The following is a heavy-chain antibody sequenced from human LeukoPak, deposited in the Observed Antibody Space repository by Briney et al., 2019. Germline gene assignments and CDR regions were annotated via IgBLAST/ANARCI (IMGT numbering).Heavy chain of an antibody. CDR1: GFTFSSYG. V-gene: IGHV3-30*02. CDR3: AKDYSKTSYYGSGTYYRPNWFDP. Sequence: TGGSPRLSCAASGFTFSSYGMHWVRQAPGKGLEWAAFIRYDGSNKYYADSVKGRFTISRDNSKNTLYLQMNSLRAEDTAVYYCAKDYSKTSYYGSGTYYRPNWFDPWGQGTLVTVSP. J-gene: IGHJ5*02. D-gene: IGHD3-10*01. CDR2: IRYDGSNK.